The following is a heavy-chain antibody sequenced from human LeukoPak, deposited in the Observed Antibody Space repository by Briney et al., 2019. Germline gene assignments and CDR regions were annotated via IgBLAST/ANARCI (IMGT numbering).Heavy chain of an antibody. Sequence: SETLSLTCTVSGDSISSSDYYWGWIRQPPRKGLEWIGAISYRGTTHYNPSLKNRVTISVDTSKNQVSLSLRSVPAAHTAVYYCARDMGVWGTYPIWGQGTLVAVSP. J-gene: IGHJ4*02. V-gene: IGHV4-39*07. CDR2: ISYRGTT. CDR3: ARDMGVWGTYPI. CDR1: GDSISSSDYY. D-gene: IGHD3-16*02.